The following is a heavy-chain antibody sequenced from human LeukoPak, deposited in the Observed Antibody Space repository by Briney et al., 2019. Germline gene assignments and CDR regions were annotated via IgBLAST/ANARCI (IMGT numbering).Heavy chain of an antibody. CDR1: GGSFSGYY. CDR3: ARSDADGWDY. CDR2: INHSGRT. V-gene: IGHV4-34*01. Sequence: SETLSLTCAVYGGSFSGYYWSWIRQPPGKGLEWIGEINHSGRTNYNPSLKSRVTISIDTSKNQFSLRLRSVTAADTAVYYCARSDADGWDYWGQGTLVTVSS. D-gene: IGHD4-17*01. J-gene: IGHJ4*02.